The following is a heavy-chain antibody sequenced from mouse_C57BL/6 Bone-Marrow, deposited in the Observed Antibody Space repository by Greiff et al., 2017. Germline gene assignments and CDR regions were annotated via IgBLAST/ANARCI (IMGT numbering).Heavy chain of an antibody. CDR3: ARWVYDGYHYFDY. CDR2: INPSSGYT. V-gene: IGHV1-7*01. D-gene: IGHD2-3*01. J-gene: IGHJ2*01. CDR1: GYTFTSYW. Sequence: ESGAELAKPGASVTLSCKASGYTFTSYWMHWVKQRPGQGLEWIGYINPSSGYTKYNQKFKDKATLTADKSSSTSYMQLSSLTYEDSAVYYCARWVYDGYHYFDYWGQGTTLTVSS.